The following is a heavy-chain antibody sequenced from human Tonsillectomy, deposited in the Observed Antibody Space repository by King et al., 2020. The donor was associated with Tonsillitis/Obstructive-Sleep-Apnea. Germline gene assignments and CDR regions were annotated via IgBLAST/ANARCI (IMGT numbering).Heavy chain of an antibody. V-gene: IGHV3-9*01. J-gene: IGHJ4*02. CDR1: GFTFDDYA. Sequence: VQLVESGGGLVQPGRSLRLSCAASGFTFDDYAMHWVRQAPGKGLEWVSYISWNGGSIGYADSVKGRFTISRDNAKNSLYLQMNSLRAEDTALYYCVKDQAPMATMEDYFDYWGQGTLVTVSS. CDR2: ISWNGGSI. D-gene: IGHD5-24*01. CDR3: VKDQAPMATMEDYFDY.